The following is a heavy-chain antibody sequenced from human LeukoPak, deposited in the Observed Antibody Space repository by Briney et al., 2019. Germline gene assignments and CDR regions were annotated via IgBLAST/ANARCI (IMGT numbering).Heavy chain of an antibody. Sequence: GRSLRLSCAASGFTFSSYAMHWVRQAPGKGLEWVAVIWYDGSNKYYADSVKGRFTISRDNSKNTLYLQMNSLRAEDTAVYYCARGRSTMVRGVIKGWYFDLWGRGTLVTVSS. CDR3: ARGRSTMVRGVIKGWYFDL. D-gene: IGHD3-10*01. V-gene: IGHV3-33*08. CDR1: GFTFSSYA. J-gene: IGHJ2*01. CDR2: IWYDGSNK.